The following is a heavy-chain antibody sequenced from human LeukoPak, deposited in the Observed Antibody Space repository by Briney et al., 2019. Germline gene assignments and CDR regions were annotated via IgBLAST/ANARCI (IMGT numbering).Heavy chain of an antibody. V-gene: IGHV3-13*01. J-gene: IGHJ6*02. Sequence: PGGSLRLSCVASGFSFSDYDMYWVRQAAGRGLEWVSALGTNGDACYLGSVRGRFTISRENVKNSLYPQMNSLGVEDTAVYYCAREWRGIASHYHGMDVWGQGTTVTVSS. CDR3: AREWRGIASHYHGMDV. CDR2: LGTNGDA. CDR1: GFSFSDYD. D-gene: IGHD6-6*01.